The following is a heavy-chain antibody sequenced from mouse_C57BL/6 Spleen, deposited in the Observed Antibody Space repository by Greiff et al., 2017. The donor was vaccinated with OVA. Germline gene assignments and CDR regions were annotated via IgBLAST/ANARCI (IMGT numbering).Heavy chain of an antibody. D-gene: IGHD3-3*01. V-gene: IGHV5-16*01. CDR2: INYDGSST. J-gene: IGHJ2*01. CDR3: AREGDVYFDY. CDR1: GFTFSDYY. Sequence: EVMLVESEGGLVQPGSSMKLSCTASGFTFSDYYMAWVRQVPEKGLEWVANINYDGSSTYYLDSLKSRFIISRDNAKNILYLQMSSLKSEDTATYYCAREGDVYFDYWGQGTTLTVSS.